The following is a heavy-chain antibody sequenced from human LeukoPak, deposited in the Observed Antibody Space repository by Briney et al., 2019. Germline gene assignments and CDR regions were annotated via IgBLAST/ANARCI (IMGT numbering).Heavy chain of an antibody. Sequence: GFLRLFCAASGFTFSSHWLNLGRPAPGEGLGLGFTISSSSSYIYYADSVKGRFTISRDNAKNSLYLQMNSLRAEDTAVYYCATSSSGYYHDAFDIWGQGTMVTVSS. D-gene: IGHD3-22*01. V-gene: IGHV3-21*01. CDR3: ATSSSGYYHDAFDI. CDR1: GFTFSSHW. J-gene: IGHJ3*02. CDR2: ISSSSSYI.